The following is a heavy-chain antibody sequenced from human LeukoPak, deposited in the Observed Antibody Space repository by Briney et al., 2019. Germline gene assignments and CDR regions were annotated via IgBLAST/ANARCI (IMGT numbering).Heavy chain of an antibody. CDR3: TRNRVGVLEWSSRSDAFDI. CDR2: IYPGDSDT. Sequence: GESLKISCKASGYTFSTSWIGWVRQMPGKGLEWMGIIYPGDSDTRYSPSFQGQVTISVDRSITTAYLQWSSLKASDTAMYYCTRNRVGVLEWSSRSDAFDIWGQGTMVTVST. J-gene: IGHJ3*02. D-gene: IGHD3-3*01. CDR1: GYTFSTSW. V-gene: IGHV5-51*01.